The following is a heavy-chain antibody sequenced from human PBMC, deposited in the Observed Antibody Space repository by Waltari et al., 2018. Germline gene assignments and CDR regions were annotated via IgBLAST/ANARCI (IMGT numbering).Heavy chain of an antibody. D-gene: IGHD4-17*01. CDR1: GGSISSGDYY. V-gene: IGHV4-30-4*08. CDR2: IYFRGTT. Sequence: QVQLQESGPGLVKPSQTLSLTCTVSGGSISSGDYYWSWIRQPPGKGLEWIGYIYFRGTTDYHPALQRRVNITVDTAQNQFPLKPGSVTAADPAVYYCSRGGSTVSDYWGQGTLVTVSS. J-gene: IGHJ4*02. CDR3: SRGGSTVSDY.